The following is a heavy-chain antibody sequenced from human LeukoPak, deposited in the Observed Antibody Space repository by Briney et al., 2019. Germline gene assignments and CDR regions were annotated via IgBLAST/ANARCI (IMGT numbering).Heavy chain of an antibody. J-gene: IGHJ4*02. CDR3: AKDGYYYDSSGYLDY. D-gene: IGHD3-22*01. CDR1: GFTFSSYA. V-gene: IGHV3-23*01. CDR2: ISGSGGST. Sequence: GGSLRLSCAASGFTFSSYAMSWVRQAPGKGLEWVSAISGSGGSTYYADSVKGRFTISRDNSKNTLYLQMDSLRAEDTAVYYCAKDGYYYDSSGYLDYWGQGTLVTVSS.